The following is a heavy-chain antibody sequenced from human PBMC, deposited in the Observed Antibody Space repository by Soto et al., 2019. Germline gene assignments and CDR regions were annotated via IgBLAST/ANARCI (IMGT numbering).Heavy chain of an antibody. V-gene: IGHV1-18*04. CDR1: GYTFTSYG. D-gene: IGHD6-19*01. J-gene: IGHJ4*02. CDR3: ARASDGYRSGWYVGYFDF. CDR2: IRAYNGYT. Sequence: QVQLVQSGAEVKKPGASVKVSCKASGYTFTSYGISWVRQAPGQGLEWMGWIRAYNGYTNYAQKFQGRVTVTTDTSTSIAYMELRNLISDDTAIYYCARASDGYRSGWYVGYFDFWGQGTLVTVSS.